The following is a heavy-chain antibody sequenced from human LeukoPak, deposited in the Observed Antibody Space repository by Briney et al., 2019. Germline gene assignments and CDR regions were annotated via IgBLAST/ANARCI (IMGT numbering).Heavy chain of an antibody. J-gene: IGHJ6*02. CDR1: GGTLSSYA. Sequence: GASVKVSCKASGGTLSSYAISWVRQAPGQGLEWMGRIIPIFGIANYAQKFQGRVTITADKSTSTAYMELSSLRSEDTAVYYCARDWSWFGEISYYYGMDVWGQGTTVTVS. CDR2: IIPIFGIA. V-gene: IGHV1-69*04. D-gene: IGHD3-10*01. CDR3: ARDWSWFGEISYYYGMDV.